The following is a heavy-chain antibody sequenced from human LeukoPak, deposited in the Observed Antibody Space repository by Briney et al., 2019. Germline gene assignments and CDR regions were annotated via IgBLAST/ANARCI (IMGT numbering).Heavy chain of an antibody. D-gene: IGHD3-10*01. CDR3: AIHPAGSGSYGGKRGAFDI. J-gene: IGHJ3*02. CDR1: GGSICSSSYY. V-gene: IGHV4-39*07. CDR2: LHYTGSA. Sequence: SETLSLTCTVSGGSICSSSYYWGWVRQPRGRGLEWIGCLHYTGSAYYNPSLKSRVTISVDTSMKHFSLKLSSVTAADTAVYYCAIHPAGSGSYGGKRGAFDIRGQGTMVTVSS.